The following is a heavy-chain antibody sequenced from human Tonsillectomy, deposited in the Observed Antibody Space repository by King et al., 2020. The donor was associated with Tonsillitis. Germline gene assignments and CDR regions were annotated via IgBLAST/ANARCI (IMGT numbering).Heavy chain of an antibody. Sequence: VQLVESGGGLVQPGGSLRLSCAASGFTFSSYAMSWVRQAPGKGLEWVSAISGSGGSTYYADSVKGRFTISRDISKNTLYLQMNSLRAEDTAVYYCAKVRYYDILTALDDYYYGMDVWGQGTTVTVSS. V-gene: IGHV3-23*04. J-gene: IGHJ6*02. CDR2: ISGSGGST. CDR1: GFTFSSYA. CDR3: AKVRYYDILTALDDYYYGMDV. D-gene: IGHD3-9*01.